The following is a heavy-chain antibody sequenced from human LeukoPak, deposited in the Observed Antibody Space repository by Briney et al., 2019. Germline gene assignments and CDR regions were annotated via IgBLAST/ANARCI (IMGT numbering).Heavy chain of an antibody. CDR3: ARGLGIAARLLVSEQQLVFVY. V-gene: IGHV4-34*01. D-gene: IGHD6-6*01. Sequence: SETLSLTCAVYGGSFSGYYWSWIRQPPGKGLEWIGEINHSGSTNYNPSPKSRVTISVDTSKNQFSLKLSSVTAADTAVYYCARGLGIAARLLVSEQQLVFVYWGQGTLVTVSS. J-gene: IGHJ4*02. CDR2: INHSGST. CDR1: GGSFSGYY.